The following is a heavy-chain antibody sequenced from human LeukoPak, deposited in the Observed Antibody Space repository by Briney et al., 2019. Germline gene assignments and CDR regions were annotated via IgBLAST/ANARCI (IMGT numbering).Heavy chain of an antibody. CDR3: AREDPQTTVPEGMDV. CDR1: GGPISYYY. J-gene: IGHJ6*02. D-gene: IGHD4-17*01. V-gene: IGHV4-59*01. CDR2: IYYSGTT. Sequence: SETLSLTCTVSGGPISYYYWSWIRQSPGKGLEWIGYIYYSGTTNYNPSLKSRVTISVDTSKNQFSLQLRSVTTADTAVYYCAREDPQTTVPEGMDVWGQGTTVTVSS.